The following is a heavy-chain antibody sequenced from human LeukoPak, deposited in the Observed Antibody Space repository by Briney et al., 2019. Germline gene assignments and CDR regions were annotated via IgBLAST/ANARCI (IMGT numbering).Heavy chain of an antibody. CDR3: AKGLSITMIVVVTPGYFDY. CDR2: ISGSGGST. D-gene: IGHD3-22*01. CDR1: GFTFSSYA. J-gene: IGHJ4*01. V-gene: IGHV3-23*01. Sequence: GGSLGLLRAASGFTFSSYAMSWVRQAPGKGLEWVSAISGSGGSTYYADSVKGRFTISRDNSKNTLYLQMNSLRAEDTAVYYCAKGLSITMIVVVTPGYFDYWGPGKPWS.